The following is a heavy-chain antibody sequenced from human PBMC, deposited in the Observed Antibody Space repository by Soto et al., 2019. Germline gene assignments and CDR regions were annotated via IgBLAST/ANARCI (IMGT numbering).Heavy chain of an antibody. Sequence: QLQLQESGPGLVKPSETLSLTCTVSGGSISSSSYYWGWIRQPPGKGLEWIGSIYYSGSTYYNPSLKSRVTISVDTSKNQFSLKLSSVTAADTAVYYCARHSWELADFDYWGQGTLVTVSS. CDR3: ARHSWELADFDY. J-gene: IGHJ4*02. D-gene: IGHD1-26*01. V-gene: IGHV4-39*01. CDR2: IYYSGST. CDR1: GGSISSSSYY.